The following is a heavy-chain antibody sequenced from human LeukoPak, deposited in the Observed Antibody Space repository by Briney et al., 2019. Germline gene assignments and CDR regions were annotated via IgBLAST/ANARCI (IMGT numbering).Heavy chain of an antibody. CDR3: ARAVYSSGWYMNPYDY. V-gene: IGHV4-34*01. CDR2: INHSGST. J-gene: IGHJ4*02. Sequence: SETLSLTCAVYGGSFSGYYWSWIRQPPGKGLEWIGEINHSGSTNYNPSLKSRVTISVDTSKNQFSLKLSSVTAADTAVYYCARAVYSSGWYMNPYDYWGQGTLVTVSS. D-gene: IGHD6-19*01. CDR1: GGSFSGYY.